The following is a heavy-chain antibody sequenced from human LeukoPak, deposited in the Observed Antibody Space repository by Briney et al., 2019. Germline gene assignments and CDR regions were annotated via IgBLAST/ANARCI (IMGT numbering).Heavy chain of an antibody. V-gene: IGHV3-21*01. Sequence: GGSLRLSCAASGFTFSSYSMNWIRQAPGKGLEWVSSISSSTSYIYYADSVKGRFTISKDNAKNSLYLQMNSLRAEDTTVYYCARAGGSTVSHSDYWGQGALVTVSS. CDR2: ISSSTSYI. CDR3: ARAGGSTVSHSDY. J-gene: IGHJ4*02. D-gene: IGHD4-17*01. CDR1: GFTFSSYS.